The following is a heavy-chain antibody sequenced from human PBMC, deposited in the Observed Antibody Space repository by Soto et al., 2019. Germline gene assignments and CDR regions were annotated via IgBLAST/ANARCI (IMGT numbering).Heavy chain of an antibody. CDR3: AHTLLGYCSSGGSYSIYAFDI. CDR2: RYWADDK. Sequence: QITFNESGPTLVKPTQTLTLTCTFSGFSLSTSGVGVGWIRQPPGRALEWLALRYWADDKRYSPSLKSRLSITMDTSNHQVVLTTTNMDPVDTSTYYCAHTLLGYCSSGGSYSIYAFDIWGQETMVTVSS. CDR1: GFSLSTSGVG. V-gene: IGHV2-5*02. J-gene: IGHJ3*02. D-gene: IGHD2-15*01.